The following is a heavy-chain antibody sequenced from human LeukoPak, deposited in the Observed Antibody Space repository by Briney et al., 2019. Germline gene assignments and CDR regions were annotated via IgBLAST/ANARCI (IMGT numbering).Heavy chain of an antibody. CDR2: INPSGGST. V-gene: IGHV1-46*01. J-gene: IGHJ5*02. CDR1: GYTFTNYY. Sequence: ASVKVSCKASGYTFTNYYMHWVRQAPGQGLQWMGIINPSGGSTSYAQKFQGRVTMTRDMSTSTVYMELSSLRSEDTAVYYCARAGGSTSCYTSGCDWFDPWGQGTLVTVSS. CDR3: ARAGGSTSCYTSGCDWFDP. D-gene: IGHD2-2*02.